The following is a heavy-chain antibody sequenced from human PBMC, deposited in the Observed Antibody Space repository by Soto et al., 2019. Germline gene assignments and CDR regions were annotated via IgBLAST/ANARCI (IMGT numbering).Heavy chain of an antibody. V-gene: IGHV3-33*01. CDR3: ARGGIAGVPNWFDP. Sequence: VQLVESGGGVVQPGRSLRLSCAASGFTFSSYGMHWVRQAPGKGLEWVAVIWYDGSNKYYADSVKGRFTISRDNSKNTLYLQMNSLRAEDTAVYYCARGGIAGVPNWFDPWGQGTLVTVSS. J-gene: IGHJ5*02. CDR2: IWYDGSNK. CDR1: GFTFSSYG. D-gene: IGHD6-13*01.